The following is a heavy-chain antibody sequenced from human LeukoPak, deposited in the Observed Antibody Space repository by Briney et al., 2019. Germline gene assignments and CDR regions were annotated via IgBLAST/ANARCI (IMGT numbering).Heavy chain of an antibody. CDR2: ISGSGGST. CDR3: AKSDDSSGYYYEIDY. Sequence: AGGSLRLSCAASGFTFSSYAMSWVRQAPGKGLEWVSAISGSGGSTYYADSVKGRFTTSRDNSKNTLYLQMNSLRAEDTAVYYCAKSDDSSGYYYEIDYWGQGTLVTVSS. D-gene: IGHD3-22*01. V-gene: IGHV3-23*01. J-gene: IGHJ4*02. CDR1: GFTFSSYA.